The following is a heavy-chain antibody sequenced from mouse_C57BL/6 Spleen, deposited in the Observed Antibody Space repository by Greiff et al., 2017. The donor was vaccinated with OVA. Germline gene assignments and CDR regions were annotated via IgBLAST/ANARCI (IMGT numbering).Heavy chain of an antibody. J-gene: IGHJ3*01. CDR1: GFSLTSYG. CDR2: IWSGGST. V-gene: IGHV2-2*01. CDR3: AGLLEFAY. D-gene: IGHD1-1*01. Sequence: QVQLQQSGPGLVQPSQSLSITCTVSGFSLTSYGVHWVRQSPGKGLEWLGVIWSGGSTDYNAAFISRLSISKDNSKSQVFFKMNSLQADDTAIYYCAGLLEFAYWGQGTLVTVSA.